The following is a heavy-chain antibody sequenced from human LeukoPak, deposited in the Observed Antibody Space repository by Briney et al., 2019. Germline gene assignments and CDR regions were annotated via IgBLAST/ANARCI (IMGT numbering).Heavy chain of an antibody. Sequence: ETLSLTCTVSGGSVSSGSYYWSWIRQPPGKGLEWVANINQDGSEKYYVDSVRGRFTISRDNAKKSLYLQMNSLRAEDTAVYYCARSRPLHDWGQGTLVTVSS. D-gene: IGHD4-11*01. CDR3: ARSRPLHD. V-gene: IGHV3-7*03. CDR1: GGSVSSGSYY. CDR2: INQDGSEK. J-gene: IGHJ4*02.